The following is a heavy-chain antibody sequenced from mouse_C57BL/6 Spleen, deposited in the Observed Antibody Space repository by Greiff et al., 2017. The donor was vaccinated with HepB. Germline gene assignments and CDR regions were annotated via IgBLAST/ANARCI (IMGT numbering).Heavy chain of an antibody. J-gene: IGHJ4*01. CDR3: APIYYYGSSYGAMDY. D-gene: IGHD1-1*01. V-gene: IGHV1-39*01. CDR2: INPNYGTT. Sequence: VQLQQSGPELVKPGASVKISCKASGYSFTDYNMNWVKQSNGKSLEWIGVINPNYGTTSYNQKFKGKATLTVDQSSSTAYMQLNSLTSEDSAVYYRAPIYYYGSSYGAMDYWGQGTSVTVSS. CDR1: GYSFTDYN.